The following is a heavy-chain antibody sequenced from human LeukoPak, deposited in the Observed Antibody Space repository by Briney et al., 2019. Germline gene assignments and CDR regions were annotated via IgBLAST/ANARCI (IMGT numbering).Heavy chain of an antibody. Sequence: PSETLSLTCAVSGGSISSSNWWSWVRQPPGRGLEWIGEIYHSGRTNYNPSLKSRVTISVDKSKNQFSLKLSSVTAADTAVYYCASHTVEMATNHFDYWGQGTLVTVSS. V-gene: IGHV4-4*02. CDR1: GGSISSSNW. CDR3: ASHTVEMATNHFDY. J-gene: IGHJ4*02. CDR2: IYHSGRT. D-gene: IGHD5-24*01.